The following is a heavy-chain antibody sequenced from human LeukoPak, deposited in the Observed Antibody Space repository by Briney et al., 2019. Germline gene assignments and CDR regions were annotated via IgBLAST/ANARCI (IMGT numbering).Heavy chain of an antibody. D-gene: IGHD3-16*01. V-gene: IGHV3-48*01. Sequence: QAGGSLRLSCAASGFTLSSYSMKGVGQAGGEGLEWVSYISSSSSTIYYADSVKGRFTISRDNAKNSLYLQMNSLRAEDTAVYYCARDYGTSWGYFDYWGQGTLVTVSS. CDR1: GFTLSSYS. CDR2: ISSSSSTI. J-gene: IGHJ4*02. CDR3: ARDYGTSWGYFDY.